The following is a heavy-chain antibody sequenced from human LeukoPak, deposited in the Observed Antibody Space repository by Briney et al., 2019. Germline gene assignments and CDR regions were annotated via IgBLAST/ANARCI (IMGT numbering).Heavy chain of an antibody. CDR3: ARYSSSSLFDY. V-gene: IGHV3-11*04. D-gene: IGHD6-6*01. CDR2: ISSSGCNI. Sequence: PGGSLRLSCAASGFTFSDYYMSWIRQAPGKGLEWVSYISSSGCNIYYADSVKGRFTISRDNAKNSLYLQMNSLRAENTAVYYCARYSSSSLFDYWGQGTLVTVSS. J-gene: IGHJ4*02. CDR1: GFTFSDYY.